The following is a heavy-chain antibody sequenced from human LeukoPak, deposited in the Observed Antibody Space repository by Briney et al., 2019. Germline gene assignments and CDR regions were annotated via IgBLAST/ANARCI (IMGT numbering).Heavy chain of an antibody. CDR1: GFTFSSYA. Sequence: GGFLRLSCAASGFTFSSYAISWDRQAPGKGLQWVSAISGSGGSTHYADSVKGRFTISRDNSKSTLYLQMNSLRAEDTAVYYCAKSAVGGTAYYYYMDVWGKGTTVTVSS. CDR2: ISGSGGST. D-gene: IGHD1-26*01. CDR3: AKSAVGGTAYYYYMDV. V-gene: IGHV3-23*01. J-gene: IGHJ6*03.